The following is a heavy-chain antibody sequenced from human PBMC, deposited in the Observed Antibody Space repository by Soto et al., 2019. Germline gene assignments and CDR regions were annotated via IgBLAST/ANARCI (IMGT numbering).Heavy chain of an antibody. CDR3: VREDDGGDRDYYGLDV. CDR1: GGSISTSY. V-gene: IGHV4-59*12. J-gene: IGHJ6*02. Sequence: PSETLSLTCTVSGGSISTSYWSWIRQPPGRGLEWIGDIYYRGNTNYNPSLESRVTISIDTSKNQFSLKLSSVTAADTAVYFCVREDDGGDRDYYGLDVWGQGTTVTVSS. CDR2: IYYRGNT. D-gene: IGHD4-17*01.